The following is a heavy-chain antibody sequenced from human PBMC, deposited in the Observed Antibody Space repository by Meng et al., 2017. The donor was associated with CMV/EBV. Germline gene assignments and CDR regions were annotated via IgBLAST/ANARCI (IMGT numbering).Heavy chain of an antibody. CDR3: ARRYCSSTSCQRYFDY. CDR2: IYPGDSDT. CDR1: GYSFTSYW. Sequence: GESLKISCKGSGYSFTSYWIGWVRQMPGKGLEWMGIIYPGDSDTRYSPSFQGQVTISADKSISTAYMELSRLRSDDTAVYYCARRYCSSTSCQRYFDYWGQGTLVTVSS. J-gene: IGHJ4*02. D-gene: IGHD2-2*01. V-gene: IGHV5-51*01.